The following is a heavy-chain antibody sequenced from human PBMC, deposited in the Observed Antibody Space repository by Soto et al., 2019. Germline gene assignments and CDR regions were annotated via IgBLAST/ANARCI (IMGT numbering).Heavy chain of an antibody. J-gene: IGHJ6*03. D-gene: IGHD3-3*01. CDR3: ARPVLRFLEWLLPQRRNYYYYYMDV. CDR1: GGTFSSYT. Sequence: GASVKVSCKASGGTFSSYTISWVRQAPGQGLEWMGRIIPILGIANYAQKFQGRVTITADKSTSTAYMELSSLRSEDTAVYYCARPVLRFLEWLLPQRRNYYYYYMDVWGKGTTVTVSS. CDR2: IIPILGIA. V-gene: IGHV1-69*02.